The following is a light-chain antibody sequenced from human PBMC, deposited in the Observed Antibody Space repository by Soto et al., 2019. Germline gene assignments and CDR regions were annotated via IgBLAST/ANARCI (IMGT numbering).Light chain of an antibody. CDR2: GAS. CDR3: QQSYTARWT. CDR1: QSISTF. V-gene: IGKV1-39*01. Sequence: DIQMTQSPSSLSASVGDRVTITCRASQSISTFFNWYQQKPGKAPKLLIYGASSLQSGVPSRFSGSGSETDFTLTISSLQPEDFSTYYFQQSYTARWTFGQGTKVEIK. J-gene: IGKJ1*01.